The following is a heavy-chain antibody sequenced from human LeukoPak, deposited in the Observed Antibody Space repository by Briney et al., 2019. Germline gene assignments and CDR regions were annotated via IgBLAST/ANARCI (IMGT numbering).Heavy chain of an antibody. CDR2: IIPIFGKA. J-gene: IGHJ4*02. Sequence: VKVSCKASGGTFISYAIIWVRQAPGQGLVWMGGIIPIFGKANYDQKFQGRVTITADESTSTAYMELSSLRSEDTAVYYCARDRDPSQWLVYDYWGQGTLVTVSS. D-gene: IGHD6-19*01. V-gene: IGHV1-69*01. CDR3: ARDRDPSQWLVYDY. CDR1: GGTFISYA.